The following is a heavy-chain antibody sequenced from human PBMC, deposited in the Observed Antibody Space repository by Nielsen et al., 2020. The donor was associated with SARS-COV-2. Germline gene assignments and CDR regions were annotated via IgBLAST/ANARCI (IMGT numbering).Heavy chain of an antibody. D-gene: IGHD2-2*01. CDR3: ARETLDHTSSFIDF. CDR1: GFTFSSYG. V-gene: IGHV3-30*19. Sequence: GESLKISCAASGFTFSSYGMHWVRQAPGKGLEWVAVIWYDGSNKYYADSVKGRFTISRDNSKNTIYLQMNSLKLEDTAVYFCARETLDHTSSFIDFWGQGTLVTVSS. CDR2: IWYDGSNK. J-gene: IGHJ4*02.